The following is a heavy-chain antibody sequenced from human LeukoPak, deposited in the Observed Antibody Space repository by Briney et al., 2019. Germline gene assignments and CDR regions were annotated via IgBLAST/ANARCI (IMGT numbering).Heavy chain of an antibody. CDR1: GGSTGSYY. Sequence: PSETLSLTCTVSGGSTGSYYWSWIRQPPGRGLEWIGEINHSGSTSYNPSLKSRVTISVDTSKNQFSLKLSSVTAADTAVYYCARGDIVATTNFDYWGQGTLVTVSS. CDR2: INHSGST. V-gene: IGHV4-34*01. J-gene: IGHJ4*02. D-gene: IGHD5-12*01. CDR3: ARGDIVATTNFDY.